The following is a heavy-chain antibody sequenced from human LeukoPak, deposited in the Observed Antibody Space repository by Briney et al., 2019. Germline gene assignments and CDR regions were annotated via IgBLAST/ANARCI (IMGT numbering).Heavy chain of an antibody. Sequence: PGRSLRLSCAASGFTFSSYGMHWVRQAPGKGLEWVAVIWYDGINKFHADSVKGRFTISRDNSKNTVYLQMNSLRAEDTAVYYCAKEEQYSYAIWGQGTLVTVSS. CDR2: IWYDGINK. J-gene: IGHJ4*02. CDR3: AKEEQYSYAI. D-gene: IGHD5-18*01. CDR1: GFTFSSYG. V-gene: IGHV3-33*06.